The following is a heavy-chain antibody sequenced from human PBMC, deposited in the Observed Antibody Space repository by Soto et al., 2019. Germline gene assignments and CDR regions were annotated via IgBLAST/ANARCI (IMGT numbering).Heavy chain of an antibody. J-gene: IGHJ5*02. V-gene: IGHV1-46*04. D-gene: IGHD1-7*01. Sequence: ASVKVSCKASGPTFTSHSMPRVRQAPGPGLAWLGIINPSDGGTSDAQKLQGRVTMTRDTSTSTLYMELSSLRSVHTAVYYCARGGTPLFGSSYNWYEPLRQGTLVT. CDR2: INPSDGGT. CDR3: ARGGTPLFGSSYNWYEP. CDR1: GPTFTSHS.